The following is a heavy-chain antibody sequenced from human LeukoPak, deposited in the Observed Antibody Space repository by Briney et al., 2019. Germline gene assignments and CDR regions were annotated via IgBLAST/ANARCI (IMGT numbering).Heavy chain of an antibody. J-gene: IGHJ5*02. CDR2: IIPIFGTA. Sequence: SVKVSCKASGGTFSSYAISWVRQAPGQGLEWMGGIIPIFGTANYSQKFQGKVRITTDKSTITAYMELSSLRSKDTAVYYCARDLLLEDTAMENWFDPWGQGTLVTVSS. CDR3: ARDLLLEDTAMENWFDP. D-gene: IGHD5-18*01. V-gene: IGHV1-69*05. CDR1: GGTFSSYA.